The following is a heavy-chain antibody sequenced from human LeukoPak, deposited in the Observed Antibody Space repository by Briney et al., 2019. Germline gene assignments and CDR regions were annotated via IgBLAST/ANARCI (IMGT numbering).Heavy chain of an antibody. D-gene: IGHD5-18*01. CDR2: IYYSKNT. J-gene: IGHJ4*02. Sequence: GSLRLSCTASGFSVSTNYMSCVRQAPGKGLEWIGSIYYSKNTYYNPSLKSRVTISADTSKNQFSLTLGSVSATDTAVYYCVSPRGFSYGYFDYWGQGTLVTVSS. CDR1: GFSVSTNY. CDR3: VSPRGFSYGYFDY. V-gene: IGHV4-39*01.